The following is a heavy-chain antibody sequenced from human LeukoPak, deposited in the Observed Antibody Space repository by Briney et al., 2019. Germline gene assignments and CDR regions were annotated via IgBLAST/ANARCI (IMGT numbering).Heavy chain of an antibody. V-gene: IGHV1-69*13. J-gene: IGHJ6*02. CDR1: GGTFSSYA. CDR2: IIPIFGTA. CDR3: ATTAYSSGLYYYGMDV. Sequence: WASVKVSCKASGGTFSSYAISWVRQAPGQGLEWMGGIIPIFGTANYAQKFQGRVTITADESTSTAYMELSSLRSEDTAVYYCATTAYSSGLYYYGMDVWGQGTTVTVSS. D-gene: IGHD6-19*01.